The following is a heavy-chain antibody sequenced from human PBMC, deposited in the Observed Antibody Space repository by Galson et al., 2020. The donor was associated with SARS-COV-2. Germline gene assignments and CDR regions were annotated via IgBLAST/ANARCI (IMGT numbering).Heavy chain of an antibody. J-gene: IGHJ4*02. D-gene: IGHD4-17*01. Sequence: ETSETLSLTCAVYGGSFSSYYWSWIRQPPGKGLEWIGYIYYSGTTNYNPSVKSRVTISVDTSKNQFSLRMSSVTAADTAVYYCARWFTVTKGYYFDYWGQGIPVTVSS. CDR1: GGSFSSYY. CDR3: ARWFTVTKGYYFDY. V-gene: IGHV4-59*01. CDR2: IYYSGTT.